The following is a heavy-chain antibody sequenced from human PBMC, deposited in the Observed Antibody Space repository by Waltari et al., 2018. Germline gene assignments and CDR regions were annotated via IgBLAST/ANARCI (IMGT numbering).Heavy chain of an antibody. D-gene: IGHD5-18*01. CDR1: GFTFSSYW. J-gene: IGHJ4*02. Sequence: EVQLVESGGGLVQPGGSLRLSCEASGFTFSSYWMHWVRQAPGKGLVWVSRISSNENTTTYADSVKGRFTISRDNAKNTLYLQMNSLRAEDTAVYYCARVEYSYGPYCFDSWGQGTLVTVSS. CDR3: ARVEYSYGPYCFDS. V-gene: IGHV3-74*01. CDR2: ISSNENTT.